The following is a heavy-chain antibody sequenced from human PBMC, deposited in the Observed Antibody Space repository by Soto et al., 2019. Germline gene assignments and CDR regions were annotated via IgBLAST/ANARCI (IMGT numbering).Heavy chain of an antibody. J-gene: IGHJ6*02. Sequence: GASVKVSCKASGYTFTSYYMHWVRQAPGQGLEWMGIINPSGGSTSYAQKFQGRVTMTRDTSTSTVYMELSSLRSEDTAVYYCAREYYYDSSGYYFYYYGMDVWGQGTTVTVSS. CDR2: INPSGGST. CDR3: AREYYYDSSGYYFYYYGMDV. D-gene: IGHD3-22*01. V-gene: IGHV1-46*01. CDR1: GYTFTSYY.